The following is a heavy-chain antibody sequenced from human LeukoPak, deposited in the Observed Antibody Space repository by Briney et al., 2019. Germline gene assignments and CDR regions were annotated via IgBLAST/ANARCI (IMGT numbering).Heavy chain of an antibody. CDR1: GGSISSYY. Sequence: SETLSLTCTVSGGSISSYYWSWIRQPPGKGLEWIGYIYYSGSTNYNPSLKSRVTISVDTSKNQFSLKLSSVTAADTAVYYCAREGLFGNDILTGPSWFDLWGQGTLVTVSS. CDR2: IYYSGST. J-gene: IGHJ5*02. CDR3: AREGLFGNDILTGPSWFDL. V-gene: IGHV4-59*01. D-gene: IGHD3-9*01.